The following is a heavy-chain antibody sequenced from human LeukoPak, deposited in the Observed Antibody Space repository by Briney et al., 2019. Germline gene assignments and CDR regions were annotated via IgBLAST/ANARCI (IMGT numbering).Heavy chain of an antibody. J-gene: IGHJ4*02. CDR1: GGSFSGYY. D-gene: IGHD3-10*01. V-gene: IGHV4-34*10. CDR3: ARGTNYFGSGDY. Sequence: LETLSLTCAVYGGSFSGYYWSWIRQPPGKGLEWIGEINHSGSTNYNPSLKSRITMSVDTSRNQFSLRLISVTAADTAVYYCARGTNYFGSGDYWGQGALVTVSS. CDR2: INHSGST.